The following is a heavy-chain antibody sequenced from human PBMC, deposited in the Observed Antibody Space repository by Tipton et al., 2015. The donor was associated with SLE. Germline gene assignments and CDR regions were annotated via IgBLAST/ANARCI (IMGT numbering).Heavy chain of an antibody. CDR3: AREQWLVLWGYFDY. D-gene: IGHD6-19*01. V-gene: IGHV4-4*09. Sequence: TLSLTCAVSGASFSSYYWSWIRQPAGKGLEWIGNIYTSEATNYNPSLKSRVTISVDTSKNQFSLKLTSVTAADTAVYYCAREQWLVLWGYFDYWGQGSLVTVSS. J-gene: IGHJ4*02. CDR1: GASFSSYY. CDR2: IYTSEAT.